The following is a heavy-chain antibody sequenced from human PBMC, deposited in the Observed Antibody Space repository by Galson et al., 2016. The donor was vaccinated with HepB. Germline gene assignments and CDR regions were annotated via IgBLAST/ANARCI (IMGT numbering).Heavy chain of an antibody. CDR3: ARDGTGSRNWFDP. J-gene: IGHJ5*02. Sequence: LEWVSYISSRSSAIYYADSVKGRFTISRDNAKNSLNLQMNSLRDEDTAVYYCARDGTGSRNWFDPWGQGTLVTVSS. CDR2: ISSRSSAI. V-gene: IGHV3-48*02. D-gene: IGHD1-1*01.